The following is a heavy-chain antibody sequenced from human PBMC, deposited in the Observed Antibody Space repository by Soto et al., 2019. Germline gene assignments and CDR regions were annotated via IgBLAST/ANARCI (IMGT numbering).Heavy chain of an antibody. J-gene: IGHJ6*02. CDR1: GGSISSGGYY. D-gene: IGHD3-10*01. V-gene: IGHV4-31*03. CDR3: ARAKGAGGYYYYGMDV. CDR2: IYYSGST. Sequence: QVQLQESGPGLVKPSQTLSLTCTVSGGSISSGGYYWSWIRQHPGKGLEWIGYIYYSGSTYYNPSLKSRVTISVDTSKNQFSLKLSSVTAADTAVYYCARAKGAGGYYYYGMDVWGQGTTVTVSS.